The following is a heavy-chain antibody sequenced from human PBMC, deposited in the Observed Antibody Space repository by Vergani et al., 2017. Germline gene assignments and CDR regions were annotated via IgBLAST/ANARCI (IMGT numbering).Heavy chain of an antibody. CDR2: ISSSGSTI. Sequence: QVQLVESGGGLVKPGGSLRLSCAASGFTFSDYYMSWIRQAPGKGLEWVSYISSSGSTIYYADSVKGRFTISRDNAKNSLYLEMNSLRAEDTAVYYCARDVITMVRGVSHNDAFDIWGQGTMVTVSS. J-gene: IGHJ3*02. CDR1: GFTFSDYY. CDR3: ARDVITMVRGVSHNDAFDI. V-gene: IGHV3-11*01. D-gene: IGHD3-10*01.